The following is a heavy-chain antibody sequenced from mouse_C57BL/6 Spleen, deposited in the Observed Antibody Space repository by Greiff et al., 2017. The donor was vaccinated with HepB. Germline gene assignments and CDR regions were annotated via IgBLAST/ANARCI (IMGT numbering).Heavy chain of an antibody. J-gene: IGHJ2*01. CDR1: GYAFSSSW. CDR3: AITGDFDY. CDR2: IYPGDGDT. Sequence: QSGPELVKPGASVKISCKASGYAFSSSWMNWVKQRPGKGLEWIGRIYPGDGDTNYNGKFKGKATLTADKSSSTVYMQLSSLTSEDSAVYFCAITGDFDYWGQGTTLTVSS. V-gene: IGHV1-82*01. D-gene: IGHD4-1*01.